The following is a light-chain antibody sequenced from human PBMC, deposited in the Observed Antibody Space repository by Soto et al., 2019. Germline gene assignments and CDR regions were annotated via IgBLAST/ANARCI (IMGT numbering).Light chain of an antibody. CDR1: QSLLHRGGQTY. CDR2: EVS. CDR3: IQTIQIPQT. V-gene: IGKV2D-29*01. Sequence: DVVLTQTPLSLSVTPGQPASISCKSSQSLLHRGGQTYLSWCLQKPGQPPQLLTYEVSKRFSGVPDRFSGSGSGTDFTLKIRRVAPADVGLYYCIQTIQIPQTFGQEAKVDIK. J-gene: IGKJ1*01.